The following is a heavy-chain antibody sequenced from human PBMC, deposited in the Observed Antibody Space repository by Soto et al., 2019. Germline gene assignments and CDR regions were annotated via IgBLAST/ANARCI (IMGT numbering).Heavy chain of an antibody. V-gene: IGHV4-30-2*01. J-gene: IGHJ4*02. Sequence: QLQLQESGSGLVKPSQTLSLTCAVSGGSISSGGYSWSWIRQPPGKGLEWIGYIYHSGSTYYNPSLKSRVTISVDRSRHQCSLKLSSVTAADTAVYYCAAGGGLPRYYWGQGTLVTVSS. D-gene: IGHD5-12*01. CDR1: GGSISSGGYS. CDR2: IYHSGST. CDR3: AAGGGLPRYY.